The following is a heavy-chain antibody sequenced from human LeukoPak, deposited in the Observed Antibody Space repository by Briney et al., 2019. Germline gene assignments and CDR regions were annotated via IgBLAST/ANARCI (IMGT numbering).Heavy chain of an antibody. J-gene: IGHJ3*02. Sequence: AETLSLTCTVSGFSITSSSNYWVWIRQPPGKGLEWIVSINYSGSTYYSPSLKSLVTIALNTATNQFSLKLNSVTAEATAVYYCAKSDGYGLVDIWGAGTTVTVSS. CDR2: INYSGST. V-gene: IGHV4-39*07. D-gene: IGHD3-10*01. CDR3: AKSDGYGLVDI. CDR1: GFSITSSSNY.